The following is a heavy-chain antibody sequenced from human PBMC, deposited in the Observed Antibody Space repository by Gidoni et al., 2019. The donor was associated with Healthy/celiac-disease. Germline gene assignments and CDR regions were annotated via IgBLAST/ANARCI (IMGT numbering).Heavy chain of an antibody. CDR2: INHSGRT. CDR3: ARGNKAYCGGDCYRHDY. V-gene: IGHV4-34*01. J-gene: IGHJ4*02. D-gene: IGHD2-21*02. Sequence: QVQLQQWDAGLLKPSETLSLTCAVYGGSFSGYYWSWIRQPPGKGLEWIGEINHSGRTNYNPSLKSRVTISVDTSKNQFSLKLSSVTAADTAVYYCARGNKAYCGGDCYRHDYWGQGTLVTVSS. CDR1: GGSFSGYY.